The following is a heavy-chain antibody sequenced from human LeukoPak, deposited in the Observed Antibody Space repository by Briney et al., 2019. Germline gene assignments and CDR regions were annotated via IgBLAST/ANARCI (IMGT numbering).Heavy chain of an antibody. J-gene: IGHJ4*02. D-gene: IGHD5-24*01. Sequence: GGSLRLSCTASGFTFSGYAMSWVRQAPGKGLEWVSGISGSGGSIRYADSVKGRFIISRDNSKNTLYLQMNSLRAEDTAVYYCAKGGDGYNYYFDYWGQETLVTVSS. V-gene: IGHV3-23*01. CDR2: ISGSGGSI. CDR3: AKGGDGYNYYFDY. CDR1: GFTFSGYA.